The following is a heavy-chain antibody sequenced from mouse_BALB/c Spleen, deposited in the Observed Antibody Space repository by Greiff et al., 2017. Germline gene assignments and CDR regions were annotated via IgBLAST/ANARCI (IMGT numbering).Heavy chain of an antibody. V-gene: IGHV7-3*02. D-gene: IGHD1-2*01. CDR2: IRNKANGYTT. J-gene: IGHJ1*01. CDR1: GFTFTDYY. CDR3: ARTTATRYFDV. Sequence: EVMLVESGGGLVQPGGSLRLSCATSGFTFTDYYMSWVRQPPGKALEWLGFIRNKANGYTTEYSASVKGRFTISRDNSQSILYLQMNTLRAEDSATYYCARTTATRYFDVWGAGTTVTVSS.